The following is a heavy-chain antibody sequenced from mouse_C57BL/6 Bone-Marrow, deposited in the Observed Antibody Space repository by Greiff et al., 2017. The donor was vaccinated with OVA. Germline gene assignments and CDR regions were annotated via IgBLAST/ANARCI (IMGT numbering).Heavy chain of an antibody. CDR3: ARRGQTAQATGAMDY. D-gene: IGHD3-2*02. V-gene: IGHV5-17*01. CDR2: ISSGSSTI. CDR1: GFTFSDYG. J-gene: IGHJ4*01. Sequence: EVQRVESGGGLVKPGGSLKLSCAASGFTFSDYGMHWVRQAPEKGLEWVAYISSGSSTIYYADTGKGRFTISRDNAKNTLFLQMTSLRSEDTAMYYCARRGQTAQATGAMDYWGQGTSVTVSS.